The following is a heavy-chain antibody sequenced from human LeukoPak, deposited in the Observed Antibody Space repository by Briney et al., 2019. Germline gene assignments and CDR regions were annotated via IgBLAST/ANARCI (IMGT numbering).Heavy chain of an antibody. J-gene: IGHJ4*02. CDR1: GFTFSSYG. CDR3: AKDDLYSSGLYYFDY. D-gene: IGHD6-19*01. Sequence: GRSLRLSCAASGFTFSSYGMSWVRQAPGKGLEWVSAISGSGGSTYYADSVKGRFTISRDNSKNTLYLQMNSLRAEDTAVYYCAKDDLYSSGLYYFDYWGQGTLVTVSS. CDR2: ISGSGGST. V-gene: IGHV3-23*01.